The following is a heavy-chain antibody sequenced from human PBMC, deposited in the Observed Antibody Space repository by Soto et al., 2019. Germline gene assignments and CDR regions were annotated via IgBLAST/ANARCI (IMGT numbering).Heavy chain of an antibody. CDR2: VSHDGRNE. D-gene: IGHD1-1*01. CDR1: GFTFSTYG. CDR3: ARDKGNWISFPGPFDP. Sequence: QVQLVESGGGVVQPGRSLRLSCAASGFTFSTYGMHWVRQAPGKGLEWVAVVSHDGRNEYYADSVKGRFSISRDNSKNTLYVQMSRLRADDTAVYYCARDKGNWISFPGPFDPWGQGTLVTVSS. J-gene: IGHJ5*02. V-gene: IGHV3-30-3*01.